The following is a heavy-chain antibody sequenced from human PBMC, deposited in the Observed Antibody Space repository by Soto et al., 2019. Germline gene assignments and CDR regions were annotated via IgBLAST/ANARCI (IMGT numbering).Heavy chain of an antibody. J-gene: IGHJ6*02. V-gene: IGHV1-69*01. D-gene: IGHD3-22*01. Sequence: LLQSGAEVKKPGSSVKVSCKASGGTPSNSAISWVRQAPGQGLEWVGGIIPVFGLVKYAQNFQGRVTITADESTNTAYMELSSLRPEDTAVYYCAGGRIVVVGSRAYYGMDVWGQGTTVTVSS. CDR2: IIPVFGLV. CDR3: AGGRIVVVGSRAYYGMDV. CDR1: GGTPSNSA.